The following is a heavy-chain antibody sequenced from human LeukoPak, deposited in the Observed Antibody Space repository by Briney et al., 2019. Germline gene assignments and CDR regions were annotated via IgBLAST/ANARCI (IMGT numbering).Heavy chain of an antibody. Sequence: PGGSLRLSCAASGFTFSSYWMHWVRQAPGKGLVWVARMNGDGSSTDYADSVKGRFTISRDYAKNTLYLQMNSLRVEDTAMYYCARPYYDFWSGESSNAFDIWGQGTMVTVSS. V-gene: IGHV3-74*01. CDR1: GFTFSSYW. D-gene: IGHD3-3*01. J-gene: IGHJ3*02. CDR3: ARPYYDFWSGESSNAFDI. CDR2: MNGDGSST.